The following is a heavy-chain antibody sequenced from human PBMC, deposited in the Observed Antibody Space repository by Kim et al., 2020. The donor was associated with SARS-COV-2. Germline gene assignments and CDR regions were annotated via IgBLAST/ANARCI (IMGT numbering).Heavy chain of an antibody. CDR3: ARTQYYYDSSGYYVDAFDI. CDR1: GFTFSDYY. J-gene: IGHJ3*02. D-gene: IGHD3-22*01. Sequence: GGSLRLSCAASGFTFSDYYMSWIRQAPGKGLEWVSYISSSSSYTNYADSVKGRFTISRDNAKNSLYLQMNSLRAEDTAVYYCARTQYYYDSSGYYVDAFDIWGQGTMVTVSS. V-gene: IGHV3-11*06. CDR2: ISSSSSYT.